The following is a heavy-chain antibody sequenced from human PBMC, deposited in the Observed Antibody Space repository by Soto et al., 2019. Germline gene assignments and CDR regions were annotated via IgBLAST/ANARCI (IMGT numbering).Heavy chain of an antibody. Sequence: GSGPTLVNPTQTLTLTCTFSGFSLTTNGMSVSWIRQPPGKALEWLALIDWEDDKYYTTSLETRLTISQDTSKNQVVLTLTNVDPVDTATYFCARIPARPVPHGMDVWGQGTTVTVSS. D-gene: IGHD6-6*01. V-gene: IGHV2-70*01. CDR1: GFSLTTNGMS. CDR2: IDWEDDK. J-gene: IGHJ6*02. CDR3: ARIPARPVPHGMDV.